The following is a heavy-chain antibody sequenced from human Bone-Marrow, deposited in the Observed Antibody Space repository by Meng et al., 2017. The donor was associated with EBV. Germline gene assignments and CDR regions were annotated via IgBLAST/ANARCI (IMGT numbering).Heavy chain of an antibody. J-gene: IGHJ5*02. CDR2: INTNTGNP. CDR1: GYTFTSYA. CDR3: VRARVLLWEGWFDP. D-gene: IGHD2-15*01. Sequence: QGQLVHTGVELKKPGASVKVSCKASGYTFTSYAMNWVRQAPGQGLEWMGWINTNTGNPTYAQGFTGRFVFSLDTSVSTAYLQISSLKAEDTAVYYCVRARVLLWEGWFDPWGQGTLVTVSS. V-gene: IGHV7-4-1*02.